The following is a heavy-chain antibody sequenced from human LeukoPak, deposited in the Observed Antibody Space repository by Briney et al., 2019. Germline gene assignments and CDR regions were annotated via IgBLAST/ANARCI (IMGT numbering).Heavy chain of an antibody. CDR2: IYYSGST. J-gene: IGHJ6*03. D-gene: IGHD3-9*01. Sequence: SETLSLTCTVSGGSINTYYWSWIRQPPGKGLEWIGYIYYSGSTNYNPSLKSRVTLSMDTSKNQFSLRLSSVTVADTAVYYCARGALRYFDWLKKDYYYMDVWGKGTTVTISS. CDR3: ARGALRYFDWLKKDYYYMDV. V-gene: IGHV4-59*01. CDR1: GGSINTYY.